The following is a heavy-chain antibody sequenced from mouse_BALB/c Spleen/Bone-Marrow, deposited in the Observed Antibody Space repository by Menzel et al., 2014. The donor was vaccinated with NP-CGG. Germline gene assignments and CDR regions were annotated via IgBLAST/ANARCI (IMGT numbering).Heavy chain of an antibody. J-gene: IGHJ2*01. V-gene: IGHV5-6-5*01. CDR1: GFSFSSYA. D-gene: IGHD1-2*01. CDR3: ARARGVTTATPYYFDY. Sequence: DVQLVESGGGLVKPGGSLELSCAASGFSFSSYAVSWVRQTPEKRLEWVASISGGGNSYHSDNMKGRFTISRDNARNILYLQMSSLRSEDTAMYYCARARGVTTATPYYFDYWGQGTALTVSS. CDR2: ISGGGNS.